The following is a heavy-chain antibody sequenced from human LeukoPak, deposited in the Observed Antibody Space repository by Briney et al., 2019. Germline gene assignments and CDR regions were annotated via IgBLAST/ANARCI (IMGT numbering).Heavy chain of an antibody. CDR1: GFTFSSYG. D-gene: IGHD3-22*01. V-gene: IGHV3-30*03. Sequence: GGSLRLSCAASGFTFSSYGMHWVRQAPGKGLEWVAVISYDGSNKYYADSVKGRFTISRDNAKNSLYLQMNSLRAEDTAVYYCARETYYDSSGYYLDAFDIWGQGTMVTVSS. J-gene: IGHJ3*02. CDR3: ARETYYDSSGYYLDAFDI. CDR2: ISYDGSNK.